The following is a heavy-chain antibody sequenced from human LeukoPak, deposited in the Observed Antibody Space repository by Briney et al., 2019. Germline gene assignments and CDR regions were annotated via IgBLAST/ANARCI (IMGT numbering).Heavy chain of an antibody. V-gene: IGHV1-69*13. D-gene: IGHD4/OR15-4a*01. CDR2: IIPIFGTA. Sequence: GASVKVSCKXSGGTFSSYAISWVRQAPGQGLEWMGGIIPIFGTANYAQKFQGRVTITADESTSTAYMELSSLRSEDTAVYYCAREVPHGNWFDPWGQGTLVTVSS. J-gene: IGHJ5*02. CDR3: AREVPHGNWFDP. CDR1: GGTFSSYA.